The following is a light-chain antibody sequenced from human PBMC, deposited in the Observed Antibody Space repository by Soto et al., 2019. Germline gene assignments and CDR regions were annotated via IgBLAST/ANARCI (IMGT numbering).Light chain of an antibody. J-gene: IGKJ2*01. CDR3: QQYNEWPGT. CDR2: DAS. CDR1: QTIGSN. V-gene: IGKV3-15*01. Sequence: EIVMTQSPATLSVSPGERATLSCRASQTIGSNLAWYQQKPGQAPRLLIYDASTRATGFPARFSGSGSGTEFTLTISSRQSEDFAFYYCQQYNEWPGTFGQGTKLEIK.